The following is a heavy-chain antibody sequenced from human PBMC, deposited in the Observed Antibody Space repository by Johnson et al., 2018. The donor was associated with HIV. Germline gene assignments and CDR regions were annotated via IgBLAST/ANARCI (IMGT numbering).Heavy chain of an antibody. CDR2: INWNGDST. CDR1: GFTFDDYG. D-gene: IGHD4-23*01. Sequence: VQLVESGGGVIRPGGSLRLSCAASGFTFDDYGVSWVRQAPGTGLEWVSGINWNGDSTDYADSVKGRFTISRDNAKNSLFLQMNSLRAEDTALYYCARVSDDYGGNPAAWGAFDIWGQGTMVTVSS. V-gene: IGHV3-20*04. J-gene: IGHJ3*02. CDR3: ARVSDDYGGNPAAWGAFDI.